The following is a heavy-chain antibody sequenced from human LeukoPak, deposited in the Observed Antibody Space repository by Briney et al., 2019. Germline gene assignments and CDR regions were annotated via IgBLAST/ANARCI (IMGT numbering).Heavy chain of an antibody. CDR3: AKRKYSDSDLRAFDI. CDR1: GFTFTNYY. J-gene: IGHJ3*02. CDR2: LSSSSDYI. D-gene: IGHD5-12*01. Sequence: GGSLRLSCAASGFTFTNYYMDWVRQAPGKGLEWVSFLSSSSDYISYAVSVKGRFTISRDNAKNSLFLQMNSLRAEDTAIYYCAKRKYSDSDLRAFDIWGQGTMVTVSS. V-gene: IGHV3-21*01.